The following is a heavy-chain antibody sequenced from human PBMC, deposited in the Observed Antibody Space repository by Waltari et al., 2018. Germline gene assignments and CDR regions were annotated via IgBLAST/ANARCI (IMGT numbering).Heavy chain of an antibody. V-gene: IGHV4-59*08. CDR1: GGSIGSYY. J-gene: IGHJ6*03. CDR3: ARRSSKDYYYYYMDV. CDR2: IYYRGST. Sequence: QVQLQESGPGLVKPSETLSLTCTVSGGSIGSYYWSWIRQPPGKGLEWIGYIYYRGSTNYNPSLKSRVTISVDTSKNQFSLKVSSVTAADTAVYYCARRSSKDYYYYYMDVWGKGTTVTISS.